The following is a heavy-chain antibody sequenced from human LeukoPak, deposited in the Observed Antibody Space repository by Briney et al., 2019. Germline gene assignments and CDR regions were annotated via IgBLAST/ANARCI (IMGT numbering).Heavy chain of an antibody. J-gene: IGHJ4*02. D-gene: IGHD3-22*01. CDR1: GFTFSSYA. CDR3: ARASLYRFYDSSGYYDY. CDR2: ISGSGGST. Sequence: QPGRSLRLSCAASGFTFSSYAMSWVRQAPGKGLEWVSAISGSGGSTYYADSVKGRFTISRDNSKNTLYLQMNSLKTEDTAVYYCARASLYRFYDSSGYYDYWGQGTLVTVSS. V-gene: IGHV3-23*01.